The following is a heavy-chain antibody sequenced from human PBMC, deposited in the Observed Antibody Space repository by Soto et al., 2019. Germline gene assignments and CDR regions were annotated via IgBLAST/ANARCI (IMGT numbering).Heavy chain of an antibody. CDR3: ARSFVVVPPLAY. D-gene: IGHD2-21*01. V-gene: IGHV1-3*05. Sequence: QVQLVQSGAEEKKPGASVKVSCKASGYTFTSYAMHWVRQAPGQRLEWMGWINAGNGNTKYSQKFQGRVTITRDTSASTANRELSGLRSEDTAVYYCARSFVVVPPLAYGGQGTLVTVSS. CDR1: GYTFTSYA. J-gene: IGHJ4*02. CDR2: INAGNGNT.